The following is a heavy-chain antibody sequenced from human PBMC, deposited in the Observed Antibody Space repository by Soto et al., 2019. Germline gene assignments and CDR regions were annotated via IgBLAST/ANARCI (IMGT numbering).Heavy chain of an antibody. J-gene: IGHJ6*02. V-gene: IGHV1-69*06. CDR1: GGTFSSYA. CDR3: ARPSLKLGYCSSTSCFRDSYYYYGMDV. Sequence: SVKVSCKASGGTFSSYAISWVRQAPGQGLEWMGGIIPIFGTANYAQKFQGRVTITADKSTSTAYMELSSLRSEDTAVYYCARPSLKLGYCSSTSCFRDSYYYYGMDVWGQGTTVTVSS. D-gene: IGHD2-2*01. CDR2: IIPIFGTA.